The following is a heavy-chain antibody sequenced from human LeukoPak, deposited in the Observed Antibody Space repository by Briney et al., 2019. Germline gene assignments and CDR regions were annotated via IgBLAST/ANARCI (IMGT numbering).Heavy chain of an antibody. CDR2: IWYDGSNK. V-gene: IGHV3-30*02. D-gene: IGHD3-3*01. J-gene: IGHJ6*03. CDR1: GFTFSSYG. Sequence: GGSLRLSCAASGFTFSSYGMHWVRQAPGKGLEWVAVIWYDGSNKYYADSVKGRFTISRDNSKNTLYLQLNSLRAEDTAVYYCAKEGLYDFWSGYSSYYYYYMDVWGKGTTVTVSS. CDR3: AKEGLYDFWSGYSSYYYYYMDV.